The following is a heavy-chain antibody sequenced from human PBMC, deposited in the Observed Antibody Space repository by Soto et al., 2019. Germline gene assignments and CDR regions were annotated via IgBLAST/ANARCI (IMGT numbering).Heavy chain of an antibody. D-gene: IGHD4-17*01. V-gene: IGHV1-69*13. CDR1: GGTFSSYA. J-gene: IGHJ4*02. CDR3: ARGATVVTNTFDY. Sequence: GASVKVSCKASGGTFSSYAISWVRHAPGQGLEWMGGIIPIFGTANYAQKFQGRVTITADESTSTAYMELSSLRSEDTAVYYCARGATVVTNTFDYWGQGTLVTVSS. CDR2: IIPIFGTA.